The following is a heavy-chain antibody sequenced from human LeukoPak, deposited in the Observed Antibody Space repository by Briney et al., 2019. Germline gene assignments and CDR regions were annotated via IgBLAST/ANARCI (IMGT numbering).Heavy chain of an antibody. CDR2: IKQDGSEK. D-gene: IGHD3-10*01. Sequence: GGSLRLSCAASGITFRSYGMSWVRQAPGKGLEWVAKIKQDGSEKYYVDSVKGRFTISRDNAKNSMYLLMNSLRVEDTAVYYCVRDVLYYYGAERLFWFDPWGQGTLVTVSS. J-gene: IGHJ5*02. CDR1: GITFRSYG. CDR3: VRDVLYYYGAERLFWFDP. V-gene: IGHV3-7*01.